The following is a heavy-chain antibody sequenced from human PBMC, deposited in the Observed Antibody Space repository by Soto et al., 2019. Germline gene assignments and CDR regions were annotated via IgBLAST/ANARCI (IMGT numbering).Heavy chain of an antibody. CDR2: ISGSGGST. Sequence: EVQLLESGGGLVQPGGSLRLSCAASGFTFSSYAMSWVRQAPGKGLEWVSAISGSGGSTYYADSVKGRFTISRDNSKITLYLQMNRLRAEDTAVYYCAKDRGGSRGCFDYCGQGTLVTVSS. CDR1: GFTFSSYA. CDR3: AKDRGGSRGCFDY. J-gene: IGHJ4*02. D-gene: IGHD2-15*01. V-gene: IGHV3-23*01.